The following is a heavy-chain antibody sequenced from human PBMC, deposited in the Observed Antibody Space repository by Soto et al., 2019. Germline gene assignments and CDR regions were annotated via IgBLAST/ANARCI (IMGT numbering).Heavy chain of an antibody. Sequence: GGSLRLSCAASGFTFSSYSMSWVRQAPGKGLEWVSYIRSSSGTIYYADSVKGRFTISGDNAKNSLSLQMNSLRAEDTAVYYCARDGPSSSWTDFDYWGQGTLVTVSS. V-gene: IGHV3-48*01. CDR2: IRSSSGTI. CDR3: ARDGPSSSWTDFDY. J-gene: IGHJ4*02. D-gene: IGHD6-13*01. CDR1: GFTFSSYS.